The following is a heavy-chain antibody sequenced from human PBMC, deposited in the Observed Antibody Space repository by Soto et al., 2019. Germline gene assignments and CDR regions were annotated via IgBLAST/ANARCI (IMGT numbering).Heavy chain of an antibody. D-gene: IGHD3-22*01. Sequence: VGSLRLSCAASGFTFSSYAMHWVRQAPGKGLEWVAVISYDGSNKYYADSVKGRFTISRDNSKNTLYLQMNSLRAEDTAVYYCARGYYDSSGYYFVGPYGMDVWGQGTTVTVSS. J-gene: IGHJ6*02. CDR2: ISYDGSNK. CDR3: ARGYYDSSGYYFVGPYGMDV. V-gene: IGHV3-30-3*01. CDR1: GFTFSSYA.